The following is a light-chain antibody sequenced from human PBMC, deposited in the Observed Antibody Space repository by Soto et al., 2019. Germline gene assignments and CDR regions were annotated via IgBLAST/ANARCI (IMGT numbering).Light chain of an antibody. CDR2: DAS. J-gene: IGKJ3*01. V-gene: IGKV1-33*01. CDR1: QAISNY. Sequence: DIQMTQSPSSLSASVGDRVTITCQASQAISNYLNWYQQRPGKAPKLLIYDASNLETGVPSRFSGSGSGTDFTFTISSLQPEDIGTYYCQQYDNLPFTFGPGTKVDIK. CDR3: QQYDNLPFT.